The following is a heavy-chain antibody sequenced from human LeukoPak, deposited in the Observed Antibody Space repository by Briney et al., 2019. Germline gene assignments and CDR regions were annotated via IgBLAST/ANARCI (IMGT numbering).Heavy chain of an antibody. CDR3: VKDPTSTDTLGY. V-gene: IGHV3-30-3*01. CDR2: ISDDGSRQ. Sequence: GGSLRLACAAIGFTFSNYAFDWGRQAPGKGLEWVAFISDDGSRQHYADSVKGRFTISRDNSKNTLNLQMNSLRAEDTAVYYCVKDPTSTDTLGYWGHVALVTVSS. J-gene: IGHJ4*01. CDR1: GFTFSNYA. D-gene: IGHD5-12*01.